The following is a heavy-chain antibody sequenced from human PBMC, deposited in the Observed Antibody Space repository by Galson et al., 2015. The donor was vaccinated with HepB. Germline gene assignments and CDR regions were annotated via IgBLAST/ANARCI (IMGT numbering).Heavy chain of an antibody. J-gene: IGHJ1*01. D-gene: IGHD2-15*01. Sequence: QSGAEVKKPGTSVKVSCKASGYTFTGYYMHWVRQAPGQGLEWVGWIDPSSGGTEYAQKFQGRVSMTRDTSISTAYMELSRLTSDDTAVYYCAITEGSLALVEVAIEYFQHWGQGTLVIVSS. CDR3: AITEGSLALVEVAIEYFQH. V-gene: IGHV1-2*02. CDR1: GYTFTGYY. CDR2: IDPSSGGT.